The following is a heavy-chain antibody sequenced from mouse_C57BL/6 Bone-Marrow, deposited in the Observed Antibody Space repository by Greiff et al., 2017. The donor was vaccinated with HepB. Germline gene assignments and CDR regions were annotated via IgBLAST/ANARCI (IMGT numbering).Heavy chain of an antibody. D-gene: IGHD2-1*01. CDR1: GYTFTSYW. CDR3: TPLLPYWYFDV. J-gene: IGHJ1*03. Sequence: VHVKQSGTVLARPGASVKMSCKTSGYTFTSYWMHWVKQRPGQGLEWIGAIYPGNSDTSYNQKFKGKAKLTAVTSASTAYMELSSLTNEDSAVYYCTPLLPYWYFDVWGTGTTVTVSS. V-gene: IGHV1-5*01. CDR2: IYPGNSDT.